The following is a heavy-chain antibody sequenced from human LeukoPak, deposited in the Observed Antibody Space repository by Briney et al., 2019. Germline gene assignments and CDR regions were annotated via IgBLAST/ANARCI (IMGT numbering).Heavy chain of an antibody. CDR3: ARGVAIAARPSDY. Sequence: GASVKVSCKASGYTFTSYYMHWVRQAPGQGLEWMGIINPSGGSTSYAQKFQGRVTMTRNTSISTAYMELSSLRSEDTAVYYCARGVAIAARPSDYWGQGTLVTVSS. CDR2: INPSGGST. V-gene: IGHV1-46*01. CDR1: GYTFTSYY. D-gene: IGHD6-6*01. J-gene: IGHJ4*02.